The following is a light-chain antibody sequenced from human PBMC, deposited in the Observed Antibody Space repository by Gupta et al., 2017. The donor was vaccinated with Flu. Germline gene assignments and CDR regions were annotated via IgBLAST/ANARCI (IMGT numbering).Light chain of an antibody. CDR1: SSNIGSHY. V-gene: IGLV1-47*01. CDR3: ATWDDSLGGPV. J-gene: IGLJ3*02. Sequence: SVTISCSGSSSNIGSHYVHWYQQHPRMPPQLLVYRNNQRLSTVPDRFSASKSGTSASLAIRGLRSEDEADYYCATWDDSLGGPVFGGGTKLAVL. CDR2: RNN.